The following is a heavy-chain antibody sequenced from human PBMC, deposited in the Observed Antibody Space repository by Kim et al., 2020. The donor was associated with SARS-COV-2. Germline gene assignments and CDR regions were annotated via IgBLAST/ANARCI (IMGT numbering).Heavy chain of an antibody. J-gene: IGHJ6*02. V-gene: IGHV3-30*18. CDR2: ISYDGSNK. CDR1: GFTFSSYG. D-gene: IGHD4-17*01. CDR3: AKDAGYGDYELYYYGMDG. Sequence: GGSLRLSCAASGFTFSSYGMHWVRQAPGKGLEWVAVISYDGSNKYYADSVKGRFTISRDNSKNTLYLQMNSLRAEDTAVYYCAKDAGYGDYELYYYGMDGWGQGTTVTVSS.